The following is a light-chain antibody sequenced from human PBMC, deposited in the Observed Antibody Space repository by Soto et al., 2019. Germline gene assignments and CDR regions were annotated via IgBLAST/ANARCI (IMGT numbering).Light chain of an antibody. CDR1: QSVSSSY. J-gene: IGKJ1*01. V-gene: IGKV3-20*01. CDR3: QQYGSSTLT. Sequence: EIVLTQSPGTLSLSPGERATLSCRASQSVSSSYLAWYQQKPGQAPRLLIYGASSRATGIPDRFSGSWSGTDFTLTISRLEPEDFAVYYCQQYGSSTLTFGQGTKVEIK. CDR2: GAS.